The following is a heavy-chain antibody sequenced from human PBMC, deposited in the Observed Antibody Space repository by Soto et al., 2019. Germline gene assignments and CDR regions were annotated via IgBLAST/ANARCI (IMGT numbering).Heavy chain of an antibody. CDR1: GFTFSTYS. CDR2: ISYDESNK. J-gene: IGHJ4*02. V-gene: IGHV3-30*18. D-gene: IGHD5-12*01. CDR3: AKGPYRTPYDY. Sequence: PGGSLRLSCAASGFTFSTYSMNWVRQAPGKGLEWVAVISYDESNKYYADSVKGRFTISRDNSKNTLYLQMNSLRAEDTAVYYCAKGPYRTPYDYWGQGTLVTVSS.